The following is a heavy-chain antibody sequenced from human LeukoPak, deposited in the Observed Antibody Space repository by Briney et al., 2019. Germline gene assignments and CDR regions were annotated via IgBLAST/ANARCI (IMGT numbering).Heavy chain of an antibody. Sequence: SETLSLTCSVSGGSVSNCYWSWIRQPPGKGLEWIGEVNLQGSTNYNPSLMGRVAISVDTSENHVSLQLTSVTAADTAVYYCAREGGPYRPLDYSGQGTLVTVS. J-gene: IGHJ4*02. CDR1: GGSVSNCY. CDR2: VNLQGST. V-gene: IGHV4-59*02. CDR3: AREGGPYRPLDY. D-gene: IGHD3-16*01.